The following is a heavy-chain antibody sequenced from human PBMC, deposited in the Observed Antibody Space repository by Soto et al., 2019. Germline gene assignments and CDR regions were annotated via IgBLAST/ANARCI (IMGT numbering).Heavy chain of an antibody. CDR2: IYSGGST. CDR3: ARAVIQGYYDSSPYHFDY. J-gene: IGHJ4*02. Sequence: GGSLRLSCAASGFTVSSNYMSWVRQAPGKGLEWVSVIYSGGSTYYADSVKGRFTISRDNSKNTLFLQMNSLRAEDTAVYYCARAVIQGYYDSSPYHFDYWGQGTLVTVYS. V-gene: IGHV3-53*01. D-gene: IGHD3-22*01. CDR1: GFTVSSNY.